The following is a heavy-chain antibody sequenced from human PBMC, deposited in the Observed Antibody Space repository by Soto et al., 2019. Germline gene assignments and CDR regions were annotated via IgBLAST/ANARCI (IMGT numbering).Heavy chain of an antibody. Sequence: GGSLRLSCAASGFTFSSYSMNWVRQAPGKGLEWVSSISSSSYIYYTDSVKGRFTISRDNAKNSLYLQMNSLRAEDTAVYYCARVAYDSSGYYYDSTFDYWGQGTLVTVSS. D-gene: IGHD3-22*01. CDR1: GFTFSSYS. CDR2: ISSSSYI. J-gene: IGHJ4*02. CDR3: ARVAYDSSGYYYDSTFDY. V-gene: IGHV3-21*01.